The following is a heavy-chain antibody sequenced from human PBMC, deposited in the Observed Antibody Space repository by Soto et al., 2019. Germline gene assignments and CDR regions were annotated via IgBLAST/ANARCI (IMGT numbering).Heavy chain of an antibody. D-gene: IGHD3-3*01. Sequence: ASETLSLTCAVYGGSFSGYYWSWIRQPPGKGLEWIGEINHSGSTNYNPSLKSRVTISVDTSKNQFSLKLSSVTAADTAVYYCASLEYDFWSGMPIDYWGQGTLVTVSS. J-gene: IGHJ4*02. CDR2: INHSGST. V-gene: IGHV4-34*01. CDR1: GGSFSGYY. CDR3: ASLEYDFWSGMPIDY.